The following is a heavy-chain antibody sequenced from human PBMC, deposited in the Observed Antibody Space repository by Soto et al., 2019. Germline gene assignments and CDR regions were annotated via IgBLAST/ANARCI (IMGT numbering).Heavy chain of an antibody. CDR2: IWYDGSNK. J-gene: IGHJ4*02. CDR1: GFTFSSYG. D-gene: IGHD1-20*01. Sequence: PGGSLRLSCAASGFTFSSYGMHWVRQAPGKGLEWVAVIWYDGSNKYYADSVKGRFTISRDNSKNTLYLQMNSLRAEDTAVYYCARAGEGAAEEYNSNPAPDYWGQGT. CDR3: ARAGEGAAEEYNSNPAPDY. V-gene: IGHV3-33*01.